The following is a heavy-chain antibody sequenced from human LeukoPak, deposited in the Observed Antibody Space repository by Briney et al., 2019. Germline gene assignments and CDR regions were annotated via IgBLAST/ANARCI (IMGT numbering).Heavy chain of an antibody. CDR3: AKGYGDYAPLRFDP. CDR2: ISGSGGST. CDR1: GFTLSSYA. J-gene: IGHJ5*02. V-gene: IGHV3-23*01. D-gene: IGHD4-17*01. Sequence: GSLRLSCSASGFTLSSYALSLVPQAPGKGLGGVSAISGSGGSTYYADSVKGRFTISRDNSKNTLYLQMNSLRAEDTAVYYCAKGYGDYAPLRFDPWGQGTLVTVSS.